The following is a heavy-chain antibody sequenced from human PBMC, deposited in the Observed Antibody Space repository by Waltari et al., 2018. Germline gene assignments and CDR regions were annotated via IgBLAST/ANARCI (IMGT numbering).Heavy chain of an antibody. CDR2: ISVGSATI. CDR1: GFTFSFYD. CDR3: ARAGEFRSYYYAMDV. J-gene: IGHJ6*02. D-gene: IGHD3-10*01. Sequence: EVQLVESGGGLVQSGGSLRLSCATSGFTFSFYDMHWVRQAPGKGLEWLSYISVGSATIYYADSVKCRFSISRDDARNSLFLEINSLRAEDSAVYYCARAGEFRSYYYAMDVWGQGTAVSVSS. V-gene: IGHV3-48*03.